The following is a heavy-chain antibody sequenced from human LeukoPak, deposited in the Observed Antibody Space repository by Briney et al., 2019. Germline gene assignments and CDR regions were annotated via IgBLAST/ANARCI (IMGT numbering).Heavy chain of an antibody. CDR3: ARGDCSSTICYSPMDV. CDR1: GYSISSGYY. V-gene: IGHV4-38-2*02. J-gene: IGHJ6*03. Sequence: SETLSLTCTVSGYSISSGYYWGWIRQPPGKGLEWIGNIYHSGSTYYNPSLKSRVTISLDTSKNQFSLKVSSVTAADTAVYYCARGDCSSTICYSPMDVWGKGTTVTVSS. D-gene: IGHD2-2*01. CDR2: IYHSGST.